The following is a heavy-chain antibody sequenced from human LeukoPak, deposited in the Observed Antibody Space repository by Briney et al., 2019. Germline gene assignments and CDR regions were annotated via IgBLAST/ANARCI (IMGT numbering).Heavy chain of an antibody. Sequence: ASVKVSYKASGYTFTGYYMHWVRQAPGQGLEWMGWISAYNGNTNYAQKLQGRVTMTTDTSTSTAYMELRSLRSDDTAVYYCARDAGITIFGVVIIESDDYYYYGMDVWGQGTTVTVSS. CDR2: ISAYNGNT. J-gene: IGHJ6*02. V-gene: IGHV1-18*04. CDR1: GYTFTGYY. CDR3: ARDAGITIFGVVIIESDDYYYYGMDV. D-gene: IGHD3-3*01.